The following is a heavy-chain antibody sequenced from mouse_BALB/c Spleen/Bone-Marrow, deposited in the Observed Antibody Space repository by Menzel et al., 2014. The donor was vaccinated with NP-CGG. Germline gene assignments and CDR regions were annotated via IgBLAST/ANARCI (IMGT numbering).Heavy chain of an antibody. CDR2: ISSGGSA. V-gene: IGHV5-6-5*01. J-gene: IGHJ2*01. CDR3: ARGYDYDFDY. CDR1: GFTFXNFA. Sequence: EVNVVDSGGGLVKPGGSLKLSCAASGFTFXNFAMSWVRQTPDKRLEWVASISSGGSAYYPDSVKGRLSISRDNARDILFLQMSSLRSEDTAMYYCARGYDYDFDYWGRGTTLTVSS. D-gene: IGHD2-4*01.